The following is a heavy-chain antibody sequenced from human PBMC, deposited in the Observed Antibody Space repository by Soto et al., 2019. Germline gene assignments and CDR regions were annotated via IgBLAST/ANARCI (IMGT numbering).Heavy chain of an antibody. CDR1: GFTFSSYG. Sequence: QVQLVESGGGVVQPGRSLRPSCAASGFTFSSYGMHWVRQAPGKGLEWVAVIWYDGSNKYYADSVKGRFTISRDNSKNTLYLQMNSLRAEDTAVYYCARGGGSYLNWFDPWGQGTLVTVSS. D-gene: IGHD1-26*01. J-gene: IGHJ5*02. CDR3: ARGGGSYLNWFDP. CDR2: IWYDGSNK. V-gene: IGHV3-33*01.